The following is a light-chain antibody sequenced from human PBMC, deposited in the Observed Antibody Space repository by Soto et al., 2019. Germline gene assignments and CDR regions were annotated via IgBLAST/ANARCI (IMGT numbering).Light chain of an antibody. CDR1: HSISKF. CDR3: QQSYSTPPYT. V-gene: IGKV1-39*01. J-gene: IGKJ2*01. CDR2: AAS. Sequence: DIQMTQSPSSLSASVGDSVTITCRASHSISKFLNWYQQKPGKAPNLLIYAASSLQSGVPSRFSGSGSGTDFTLTITSVQPEDFATYYCQQSYSTPPYTFGQGTTLEIK.